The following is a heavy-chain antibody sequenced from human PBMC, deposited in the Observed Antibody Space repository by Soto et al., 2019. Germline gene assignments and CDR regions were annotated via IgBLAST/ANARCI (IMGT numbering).Heavy chain of an antibody. CDR2: IYYSGST. Sequence: QVQLQESGPGLVKPSQTLSLTCTVSGGSISSGGYFWSWIRQHPGKGLEWIGFIYYSGSTYYNPSLKRRVTIPVDPSKTQFSLKLSSVTAADTAVYYCAREGAAPYYYYGMDVWGQGTTVTVSS. J-gene: IGHJ6*02. V-gene: IGHV4-31*03. CDR1: GGSISSGGYF. CDR3: AREGAAPYYYYGMDV. D-gene: IGHD6-6*01.